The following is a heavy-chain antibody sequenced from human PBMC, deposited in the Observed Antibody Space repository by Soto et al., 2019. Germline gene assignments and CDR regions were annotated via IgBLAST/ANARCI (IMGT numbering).Heavy chain of an antibody. CDR1: GFTFSDYY. J-gene: IGHJ6*02. V-gene: IGHV3-11*01. CDR2: ISSSGSTI. D-gene: IGHD3-16*02. CDR3: ARGNLLPVCERVIGAVRTFDV. Sequence: QVQLVESGGGLVKPGGSLRLSCAASGFTFSDYYMSWIRQAPGKGLEWVSYISSSGSTIYYADSVKGRFTISRDNAKNSLCPQTNTLRAEDTAVYYCARGNLLPVCERVIGAVRTFDVWGQGTTVTVSS.